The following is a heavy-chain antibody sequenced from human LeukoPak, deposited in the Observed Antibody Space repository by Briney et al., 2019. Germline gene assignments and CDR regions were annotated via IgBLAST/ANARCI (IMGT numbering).Heavy chain of an antibody. Sequence: PPETLSLTCTVSGGSISSYYWSWIRQPPGKGLEWIGYIYYSGSTNYNPSLKSRVTISVDTSKNQFSLKLSSVTAADTAVYYCAREVLYSYGYGDWGQGTLVTVSS. D-gene: IGHD5-18*01. V-gene: IGHV4-59*01. CDR1: GGSISSYY. J-gene: IGHJ4*02. CDR2: IYYSGST. CDR3: AREVLYSYGYGD.